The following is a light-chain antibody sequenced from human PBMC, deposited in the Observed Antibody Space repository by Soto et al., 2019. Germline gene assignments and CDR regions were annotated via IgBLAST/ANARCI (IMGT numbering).Light chain of an antibody. J-gene: IGLJ3*02. CDR3: SSYAASNNFYFV. V-gene: IGLV2-8*01. CDR1: SSVVGGYNY. CDR2: EVT. Sequence: QSALTQPPSASGSPGQSVTISCTGTSSVVGGYNYVSWYQQYPGRAPKLMIYEVTKRPSGVPDRFSGSKSGNTASLTVSGLQAEYEADYYCSSYAASNNFYFVFGGGTKLTVL.